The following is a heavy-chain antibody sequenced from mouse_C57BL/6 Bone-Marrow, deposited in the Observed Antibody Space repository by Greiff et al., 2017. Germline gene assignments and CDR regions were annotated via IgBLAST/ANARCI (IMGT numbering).Heavy chain of an antibody. CDR3: ARGITTVHFDY. V-gene: IGHV1-52*01. CDR2: IDPSDSET. J-gene: IGHJ2*01. CDR1: GYTFTSYW. Sequence: VQLQQSGAELVRPGSSVKLSCKASGYTFTSYWMHWVKQRPIQGLEWIGNIDPSDSETHYNQKFKDKATLTVDKSSSTAYMQLSSLTSEDSAVYYCARGITTVHFDYWGQGTTLTVSS. D-gene: IGHD1-1*01.